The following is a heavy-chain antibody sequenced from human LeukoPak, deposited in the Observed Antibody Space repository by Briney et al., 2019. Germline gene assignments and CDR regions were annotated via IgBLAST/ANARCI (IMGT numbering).Heavy chain of an antibody. D-gene: IGHD5-24*01. Sequence: GGSLRLSCAASGFTFSSFAMSWVRQAPGKGLEWVSAISGSGGSTYYADSVKGRFAISRDNSKNTLYLQMNSLRAEDTAVYYCAKDRGRDGYNEYWGQGTLVTVSS. CDR1: GFTFSSFA. CDR3: AKDRGRDGYNEY. V-gene: IGHV3-23*01. J-gene: IGHJ4*02. CDR2: ISGSGGST.